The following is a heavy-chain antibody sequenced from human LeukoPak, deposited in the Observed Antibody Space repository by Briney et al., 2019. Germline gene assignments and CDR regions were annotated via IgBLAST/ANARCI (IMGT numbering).Heavy chain of an antibody. D-gene: IGHD3-3*01. V-gene: IGHV4-38-2*02. CDR2: IYHSGST. CDR3: ARVFGYDFWSSYSNNWFDP. CDR1: GYSISSGYY. J-gene: IGHJ5*02. Sequence: PSETLSLTCTVSGYSISSGYYWGWIRQPPGKGLERIGRIYHSGSTYYNPSLKSRVTISVDTSKNQFSLKLSSVTAADTAVYYCARVFGYDFWSSYSNNWFDPWGQGTLVTVSS.